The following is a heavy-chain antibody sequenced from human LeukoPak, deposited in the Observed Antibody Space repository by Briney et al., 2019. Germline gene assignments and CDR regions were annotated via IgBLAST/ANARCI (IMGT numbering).Heavy chain of an antibody. CDR2: IYSGGST. CDR3: ARAGEIRVGGVSIAVAGPFDY. CDR1: GFTVSSNY. D-gene: IGHD6-19*01. V-gene: IGHV3-53*01. Sequence: GGSLRLSCAASGFTVSSNYMSWVRQAPGKGLEWVSVIYSGGSTYYADSVKGRFTISRDNSKNTLYLQMNSLRAEDTAVYYCARAGEIRVGGVSIAVAGPFDYWGQGTLVTVSS. J-gene: IGHJ4*02.